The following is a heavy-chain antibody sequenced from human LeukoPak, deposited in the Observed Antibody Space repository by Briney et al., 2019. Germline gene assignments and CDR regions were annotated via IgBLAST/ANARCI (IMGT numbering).Heavy chain of an antibody. CDR1: GYTFTGYY. J-gene: IGHJ4*02. CDR2: INPNSGGT. V-gene: IGHV1-2*02. Sequence: ASVKVSCKASGYTFTGYYMHWVRQAPGQGLEWMGWINPNSGGTNYAQKFQGRVTMTRDTSIDTAYMQLSRLRSDDTAVYYCARDSSGGYDSFSSLDYWGQGTLVTVSS. D-gene: IGHD5-12*01. CDR3: ARDSSGGYDSFSSLDY.